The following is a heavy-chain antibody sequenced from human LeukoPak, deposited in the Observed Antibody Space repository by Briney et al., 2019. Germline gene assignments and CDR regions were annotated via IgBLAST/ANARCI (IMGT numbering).Heavy chain of an antibody. D-gene: IGHD3-10*01. CDR1: GGSISSYY. J-gene: IGHJ4*02. CDR2: IYYSGST. Sequence: SETLSLTCTVSGGSISSYYWSWIRQPPGKGLEWIGYIYYSGSTNYNPSLKSRVTISVDTSKNQFSLKLSSVTAADTAVYYCASLYGSGSYYDYYFDYWGQGTLVTVSS. CDR3: ASLYGSGSYYDYYFDY. V-gene: IGHV4-59*01.